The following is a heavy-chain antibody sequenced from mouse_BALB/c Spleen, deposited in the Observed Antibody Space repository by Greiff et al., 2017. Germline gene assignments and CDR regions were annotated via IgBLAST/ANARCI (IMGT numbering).Heavy chain of an antibody. D-gene: IGHD1-1*01. CDR3: ARSSYYGSSYVHAMDY. CDR2: IYPGDGDT. J-gene: IGHJ4*01. Sequence: VQLQQSGAELARPGASVKLSCKASGYTFTSYWMQWVKQRPGQGLEWIGAIYPGDGDTRYTQKFKGKATLTVDTSSSTAYVDLSSLTSEDSAVYYCARSSYYGSSYVHAMDYWGQGTSVTVSS. V-gene: IGHV1-87*01. CDR1: GYTFTSYW.